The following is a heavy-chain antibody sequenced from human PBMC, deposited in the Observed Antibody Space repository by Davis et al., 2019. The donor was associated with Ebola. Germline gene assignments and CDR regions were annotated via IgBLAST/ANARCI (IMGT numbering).Heavy chain of an antibody. CDR3: ARRGTSSWYAGWFDP. J-gene: IGHJ5*02. Sequence: GSLRLSCTVSGVSITPYYWSWIRQPPGKGLEWIGYIYYSGSTNYNPSLKSRVTISVDTSKNQFSLKLSSVTATDTAMYYCARRGTSSWYAGWFDPWGQGTLVTVSS. D-gene: IGHD6-13*01. CDR1: GVSITPYY. V-gene: IGHV4-59*08. CDR2: IYYSGST.